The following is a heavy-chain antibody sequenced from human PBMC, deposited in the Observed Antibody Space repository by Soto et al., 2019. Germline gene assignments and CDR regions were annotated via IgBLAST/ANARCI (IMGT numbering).Heavy chain of an antibody. CDR2: IQYSGTT. J-gene: IGHJ6*02. CDR1: GASINNYY. V-gene: IGHV4-59*01. CDR3: AGDTYGLDV. Sequence: QVQMQESGPGLVKPSETLSLTCTVSGASINNYYYNWVRQPPGKGLEWIGSIQYSGTTHYNPSLESRVTISRDAARNQFSLRLRSVTAADAAVYYCAGDTYGLDVWGQGTTVTVSS.